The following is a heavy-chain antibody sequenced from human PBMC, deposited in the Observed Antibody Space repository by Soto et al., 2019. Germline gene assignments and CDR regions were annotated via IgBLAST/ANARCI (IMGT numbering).Heavy chain of an antibody. D-gene: IGHD2-15*01. CDR3: AREDCSGGSCYSYAFDI. Sequence: SETLSLTCTVSGGSISSYCWIWLRQPPGKGLEWIGYIYYSGSTNYNPSLKSRVTISVDTSKNQFSLKLSSVTAADTAVYYCAREDCSGGSCYSYAFDIWGQGTMVTVS. J-gene: IGHJ3*02. CDR2: IYYSGST. CDR1: GGSISSYC. V-gene: IGHV4-59*01.